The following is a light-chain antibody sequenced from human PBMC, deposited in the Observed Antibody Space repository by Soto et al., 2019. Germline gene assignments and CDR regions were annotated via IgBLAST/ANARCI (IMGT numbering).Light chain of an antibody. V-gene: IGKV3-20*01. CDR1: QSVHSSH. CDR2: GAS. Sequence: EIVLTQSPGSLSLSPGKRATLSCWASQSVHSSHLAWYKQRPGQHPRILIYGASSRATGIPDRFSGSGSGTVFTLTISRLEPEEFAVYFCQQYDSSPTTFGQGTKV. J-gene: IGKJ1*01. CDR3: QQYDSSPTT.